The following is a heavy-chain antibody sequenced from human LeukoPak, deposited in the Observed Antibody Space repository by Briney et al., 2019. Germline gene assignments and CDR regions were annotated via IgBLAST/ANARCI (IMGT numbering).Heavy chain of an antibody. CDR2: MYYSGNT. CDR3: ARVIHWAFDI. Sequence: SETLSLTCTVSGGSISGYYWSWIRQPPGMPLEWIGYMYYSGNTNYNPSLKSRVTISVDTSKSQFSLKLRFVTAADTAVYYCARVIHWAFDIWGQGTMVTVSS. V-gene: IGHV4-59*01. J-gene: IGHJ3*02. D-gene: IGHD2/OR15-2a*01. CDR1: GGSISGYY.